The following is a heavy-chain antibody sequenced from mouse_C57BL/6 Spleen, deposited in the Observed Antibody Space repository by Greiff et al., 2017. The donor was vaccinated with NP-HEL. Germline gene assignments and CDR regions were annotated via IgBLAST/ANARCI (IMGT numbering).Heavy chain of an antibody. CDR1: GYSITSGYY. CDR3: AREEREYYFDY. Sequence: EVKLVESGPGLVKPSQSLSLTCSVTGYSITSGYYWNWIRQFPGNKLEWMGYISYDGSNNYNPSLKNRISITRDTSKNQFFLKLNSVTTEDTATYYCAREEREYYFDYWGQGTTLTVSS. J-gene: IGHJ2*01. V-gene: IGHV3-6*01. CDR2: ISYDGSN.